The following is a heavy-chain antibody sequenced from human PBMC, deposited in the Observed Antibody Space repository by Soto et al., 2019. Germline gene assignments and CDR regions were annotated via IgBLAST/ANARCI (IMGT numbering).Heavy chain of an antibody. Sequence: GGSLRLSCSASGFTFSSYAMNWVRQAPGKGLEWVSVISGSGGTTYYADSVKGRFTISRDNSKNTLYLQMNSLRVEDTAVYYCARTTTTKSPDYWGQGTLVTVSS. CDR3: ARTTTTKSPDY. CDR2: ISGSGGTT. D-gene: IGHD4-17*01. V-gene: IGHV3-23*01. CDR1: GFTFSSYA. J-gene: IGHJ4*02.